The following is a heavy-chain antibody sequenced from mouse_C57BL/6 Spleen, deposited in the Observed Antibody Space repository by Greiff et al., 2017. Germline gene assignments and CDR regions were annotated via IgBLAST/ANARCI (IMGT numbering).Heavy chain of an antibody. Sequence: QVQLQQPGAELVRPGSSVQLSCKASGYTFTSYWMHWVTQRPIQGLEWIGNIDPSDSEPHYNQKFQDKATLTVDTSSSPAYMQLSSLSSEDSAVYYCGRSGGPRGCAMDYWGQGTSVTVSS. CDR3: GRSGGPRGCAMDY. CDR2: IDPSDSEP. D-gene: IGHD3-2*02. J-gene: IGHJ4*01. V-gene: IGHV1-52*01. CDR1: GYTFTSYW.